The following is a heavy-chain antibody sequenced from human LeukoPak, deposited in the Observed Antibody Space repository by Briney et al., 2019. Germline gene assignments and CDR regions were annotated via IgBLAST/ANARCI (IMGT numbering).Heavy chain of an antibody. CDR2: LYIGGSI. D-gene: IGHD5-24*01. J-gene: IGHJ4*02. Sequence: GGSLRLSCVASGFTVSSDYMSWVRQAPGKGLVWVSVLYIGGSIYYADSVRGRFTISRDNSKNTLYLQMNSLRAEDTAVYYCARGDGYNYWQYWGQGTLVTVSS. V-gene: IGHV3-53*01. CDR1: GFTVSSDY. CDR3: ARGDGYNYWQY.